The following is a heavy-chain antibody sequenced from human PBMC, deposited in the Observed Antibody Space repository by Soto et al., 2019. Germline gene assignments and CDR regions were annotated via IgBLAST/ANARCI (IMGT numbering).Heavy chain of an antibody. CDR2: IIPILGIA. V-gene: IGHV1-69*02. J-gene: IGHJ3*02. CDR3: LYGDCGGDCSGAFDI. CDR1: GGTFSIYT. Sequence: GASVKVSCKASGGTFSIYTISWVLQAPGQGLEWMGRIIPILGIANYAQKFQARVTITADKSTSTAYMELSSLRSEDTAVYYCLYGDCGGDCSGAFDIWGQGTMVTVS. D-gene: IGHD2-21*01.